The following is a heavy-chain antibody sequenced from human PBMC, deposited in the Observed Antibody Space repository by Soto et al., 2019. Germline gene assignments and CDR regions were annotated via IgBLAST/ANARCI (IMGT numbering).Heavy chain of an antibody. CDR1: GGSISSYY. D-gene: IGHD3-3*01. Sequence: SETLSLTCTVSGGSISSYYWSWIRQPPGKGLEWIGYIYYSGSINYNPSLKSRVTISVDTSKNQFSLKLSSVTAADTAVYYCARGDYDFWSGYYTWFDPWGQGTLVTVSS. V-gene: IGHV4-59*01. J-gene: IGHJ5*02. CDR2: IYYSGSI. CDR3: ARGDYDFWSGYYTWFDP.